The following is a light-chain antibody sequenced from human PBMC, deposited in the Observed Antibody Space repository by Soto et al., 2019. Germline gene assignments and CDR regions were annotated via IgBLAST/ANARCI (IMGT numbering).Light chain of an antibody. Sequence: EIVLTQSPGPLSLSPGERATLSCRASQSVSSSYLAWYQQKPGQAPRLLIYGASSRATGIPDRFSGSGSGTDFTLTISRLEPEDFAVYYCQQYGTSVPITFGQGTRLEIK. CDR1: QSVSSSY. CDR3: QQYGTSVPIT. V-gene: IGKV3-20*01. J-gene: IGKJ5*01. CDR2: GAS.